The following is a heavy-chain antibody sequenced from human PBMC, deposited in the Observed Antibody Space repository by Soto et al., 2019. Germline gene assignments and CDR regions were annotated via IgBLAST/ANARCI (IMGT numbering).Heavy chain of an antibody. J-gene: IGHJ3*02. CDR1: GFTVSSNY. CDR2: VYSGGDS. V-gene: IGHV3-66*01. Sequence: GGSPRLSCAASGFTVSSNYMTWVRQAPGKGLEWVSLVYSGGDSYFADSVKGRFTISRDNSKNTLSLQMNSLRAEDTAVYFCARVLRSGNTGYAFDIWGQGTMVTVS. CDR3: ARVLRSGNTGYAFDI. D-gene: IGHD1-26*01.